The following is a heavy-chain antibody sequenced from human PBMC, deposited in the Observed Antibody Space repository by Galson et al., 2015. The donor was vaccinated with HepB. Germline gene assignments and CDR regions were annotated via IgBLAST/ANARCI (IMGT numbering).Heavy chain of an antibody. J-gene: IGHJ5*02. V-gene: IGHV7-4-1*02. Sequence: SVKVSCKASGYTFTSYAMNWVRQAPGQGLEWMGWINTNTGNPTYAQGFTGRFVFSLDTSVSTAYLQISSLKAEDTAVYYCARVAAAAAYNWFDPWGQGTLVTVSS. CDR1: GYTFTSYA. CDR2: INTNTGNP. D-gene: IGHD6-13*01. CDR3: ARVAAAAAYNWFDP.